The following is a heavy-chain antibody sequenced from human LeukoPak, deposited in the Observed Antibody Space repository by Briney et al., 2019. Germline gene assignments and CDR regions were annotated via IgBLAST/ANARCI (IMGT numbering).Heavy chain of an antibody. CDR2: ISGSGGST. V-gene: IGHV3-23*01. J-gene: IGHJ6*02. Sequence: TGGSLRLSCAASGFTFSSYAMSWVRQAPGKGLEWVSGISGSGGSTYYADSVKGRFTISRDNSKNTLYLQMNSLRAEDTAVYYCAKPHYYDSTGYYYYYYGMDVWGQGTTVTVSS. CDR3: AKPHYYDSTGYYYYYYGMDV. D-gene: IGHD3-22*01. CDR1: GFTFSSYA.